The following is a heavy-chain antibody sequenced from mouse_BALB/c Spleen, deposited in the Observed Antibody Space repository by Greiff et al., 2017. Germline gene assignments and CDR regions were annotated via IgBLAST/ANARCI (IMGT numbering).Heavy chain of an antibody. CDR3: ASNGNYVDY. V-gene: IGHV3-2*02. J-gene: IGHJ2*01. Sequence: EVKLMESGPGLVKPSQSLSLTCTVTGYSITSYYAWNWIRQFPGNKLEWMGYISYSGSTSYNPSLKSRISITRDTSKNQFFLQLNSVTTEDAATYYCASNGNYVDYWGQGTTLTVSS. D-gene: IGHD2-1*01. CDR2: ISYSGST. CDR1: GYSITSYYA.